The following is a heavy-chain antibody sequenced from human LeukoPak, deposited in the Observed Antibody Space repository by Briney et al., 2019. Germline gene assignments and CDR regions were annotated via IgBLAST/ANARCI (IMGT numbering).Heavy chain of an antibody. CDR1: GGSFSGYY. CDR3: ARGFEDTAMANYYYMDV. Sequence: SETLSLTCAVYGGSFSGYYWSWIRQPPGKGLEWIGEINHSGSTNYNPSLKSRGTISVDTSKNQFSLKLSSVTAADTAVYYCARGFEDTAMANYYYMDVWGKGTTVTVSS. D-gene: IGHD5-18*01. J-gene: IGHJ6*03. CDR2: INHSGST. V-gene: IGHV4-34*01.